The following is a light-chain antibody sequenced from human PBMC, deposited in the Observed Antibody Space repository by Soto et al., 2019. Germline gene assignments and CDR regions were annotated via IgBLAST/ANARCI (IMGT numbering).Light chain of an antibody. CDR2: DAS. CDR3: QQFNSYPRT. V-gene: IGKV3-20*01. CDR1: QTVRNNY. Sequence: EFVLTQSPGTLSLSPGERATLSCRASQTVRNNYLAWHQQKPGQAPRLLIYDASSSATSIPDMCSGGGSGTDFSLPISRLEPEDFVVYYCQQFNSYPRTFGGGTKVDIK. J-gene: IGKJ4*01.